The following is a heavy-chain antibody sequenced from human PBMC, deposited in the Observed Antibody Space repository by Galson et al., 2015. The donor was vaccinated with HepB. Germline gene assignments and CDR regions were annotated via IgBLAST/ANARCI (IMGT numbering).Heavy chain of an antibody. V-gene: IGHV3-20*04. Sequence: SLRLSCAASGFTFDDYGMSWVRQAPGKGLEWVSGINWNGGSTRYADSVKGRFTISRDNAKNSLYLQMNSLRAEDTAVYYCARDYYDSSGPYDGHYFDYWGQGTLVTVSS. D-gene: IGHD3-22*01. CDR2: INWNGGST. CDR3: ARDYYDSSGPYDGHYFDY. J-gene: IGHJ4*02. CDR1: GFTFDDYG.